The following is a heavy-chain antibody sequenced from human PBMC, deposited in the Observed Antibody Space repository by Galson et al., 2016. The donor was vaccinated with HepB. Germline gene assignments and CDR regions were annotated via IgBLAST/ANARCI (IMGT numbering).Heavy chain of an antibody. V-gene: IGHV3-7*01. CDR1: GFTFSNYW. CDR3: ARDGALPGGWVWIDP. D-gene: IGHD6-19*01. Sequence: SLRLSCAASGFTFSNYWMSWVRQAPGKGLEWVANINQDGSPKSYADSVKGRFTVSRDNAKNSLYLQMNSLRAEDTAVYYCARDGALPGGWVWIDPWGQGTLVIVSS. CDR2: INQDGSPK. J-gene: IGHJ5*02.